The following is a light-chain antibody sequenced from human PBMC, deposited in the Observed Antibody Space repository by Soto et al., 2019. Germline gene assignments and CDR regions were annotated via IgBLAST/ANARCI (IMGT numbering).Light chain of an antibody. J-gene: IGLJ3*02. CDR3: QSYDSSLRGSV. V-gene: IGLV1-40*01. Sequence: QSVLTQPPSVSGAPGQRVTISCTVSSSNIGAHYYIHWYQQLPGTAPKLLIYGNSNRPSGVPDRFSGSKSGTSASLAITGLQAEDEADYYCQSYDSSLRGSVFGGGTKVTVL. CDR2: GNS. CDR1: SSNIGAHYY.